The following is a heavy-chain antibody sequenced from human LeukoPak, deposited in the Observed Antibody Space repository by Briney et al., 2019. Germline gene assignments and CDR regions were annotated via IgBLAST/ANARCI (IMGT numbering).Heavy chain of an antibody. J-gene: IGHJ4*02. CDR3: AKDMVYGGNSGYFDY. CDR1: GGTFSSYA. D-gene: IGHD4-23*01. CDR2: IIPIFGTA. V-gene: IGHV1-69*01. Sequence: GASVKVSCKASGGTFSSYAIRWVRQAPGQGLEWMGGIIPIFGTANYAQKFQGRVTITADESTSTAYMELSSLRSEDTALYYCAKDMVYGGNSGYFDYWGQGTLVTVSS.